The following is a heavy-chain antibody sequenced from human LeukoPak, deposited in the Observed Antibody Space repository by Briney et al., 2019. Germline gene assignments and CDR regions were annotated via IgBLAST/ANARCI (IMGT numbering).Heavy chain of an antibody. CDR2: INNCGST. D-gene: IGHD3-9*01. J-gene: IGHJ2*01. CDR3: ECPRVGTGYSMDWYFDF. CDR1: GGSISSYC. V-gene: IGHV4-34*04. Sequence: KPSQTLSLTCAVYGGSISSYCWYWIRHPPGEGQEWIGEINNCGSTNNNPSLNIRATISVDVAKTQFSLTLSSVTAAAAAVVYCECPRVGTGYSMDWYFDFWGRGTLVTVSS.